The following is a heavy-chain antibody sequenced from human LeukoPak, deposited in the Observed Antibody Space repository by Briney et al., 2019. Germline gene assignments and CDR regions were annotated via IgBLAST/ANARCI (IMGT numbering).Heavy chain of an antibody. V-gene: IGHV4-34*01. Sequence: SETLSLTCAVYGGSFSGYYWSWIRQPPGKGLEWIGEINHSGSTNYNPSLKSRVTISVDTSKNQFSLKLSSVTAADTAVYYCAREVRGWLQMFPGARYYFDYWGQGTLVTVSS. CDR3: AREVRGWLQMFPGARYYFDY. D-gene: IGHD5-24*01. J-gene: IGHJ4*02. CDR2: INHSGST. CDR1: GGSFSGYY.